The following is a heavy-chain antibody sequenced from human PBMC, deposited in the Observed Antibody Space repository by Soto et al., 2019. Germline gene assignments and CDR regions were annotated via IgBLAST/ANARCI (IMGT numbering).Heavy chain of an antibody. D-gene: IGHD3-22*01. J-gene: IGHJ4*02. V-gene: IGHV3-33*01. Sequence: QVQLVESGGGVVQPGRSLRLSCAASGFTFSSYGMHWVHQAPGKGLEWVAVIWYDGSNKYYADSVKGRFTISRDNSKNTLYLQMSSLRAEDTAVYYCARVVKNKSEHFDYWGQGTMVTVSS. CDR3: ARVVKNKSEHFDY. CDR2: IWYDGSNK. CDR1: GFTFSSYG.